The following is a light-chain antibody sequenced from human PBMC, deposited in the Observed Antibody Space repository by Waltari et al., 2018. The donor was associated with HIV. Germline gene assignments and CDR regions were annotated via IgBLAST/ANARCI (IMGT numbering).Light chain of an antibody. Sequence: DIHLTQSPSSVSASVGDRVTITCRASQGISSWLAWYQQKPGKAPNLLIYAASTLQSGVPSRFSGSISGTDFTLTINSLQPEDFATYYCQQADRFPITFGQGTRLDLK. V-gene: IGKV1D-12*01. CDR3: QQADRFPIT. CDR1: QGISSW. CDR2: AAS. J-gene: IGKJ5*01.